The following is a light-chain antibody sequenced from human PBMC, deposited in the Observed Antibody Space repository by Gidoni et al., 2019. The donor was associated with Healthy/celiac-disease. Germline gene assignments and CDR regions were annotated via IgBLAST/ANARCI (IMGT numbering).Light chain of an antibody. J-gene: IGKJ5*01. Sequence: EIVFTQSPGTLSLSPRERATLSCRASQSVSSSYLAWYQQKPGQAPRPLIYGASSRATGIPDRFSGSGSGTDFTLTISRLEPEDFAVYYCQQYGSSPRITFXQXTRLEIK. CDR3: QQYGSSPRIT. CDR2: GAS. CDR1: QSVSSSY. V-gene: IGKV3-20*01.